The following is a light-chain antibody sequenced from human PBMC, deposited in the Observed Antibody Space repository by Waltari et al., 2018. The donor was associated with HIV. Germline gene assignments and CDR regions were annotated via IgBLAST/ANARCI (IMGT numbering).Light chain of an antibody. CDR2: RID. V-gene: IGLV1-47*01. CDR3: GAWDDSLRIYV. CDR1: YSHLGSID. Sequence: QSVLTQPPSASGTPGQSVTISCSASYSHLGSIDVYLYQHLPGAAPKRLIYRIDQRPSGVPDRFSGTKSGTSASLTISGLRSEDEGDYYCGAWDDSLRIYVFGTGTKVTVL. J-gene: IGLJ1*01.